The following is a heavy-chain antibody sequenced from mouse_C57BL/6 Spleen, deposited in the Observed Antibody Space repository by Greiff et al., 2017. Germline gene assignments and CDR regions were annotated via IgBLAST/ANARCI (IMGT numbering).Heavy chain of an antibody. V-gene: IGHV8-12*01. CDR1: GFSLSTSGMG. J-gene: IGHJ4*01. CDR3: ALREGGPMDY. CDR2: IYWDDDK. Sequence: QVTLNVSGPGILQSSQTLSLTCSFSGFSLSTSGMGVSWIRQPSGKGLVWLAHIYWDDDKCYNPFLKSRITISKDTSRNQVFRKITSVDTADTATYYCALREGGPMDYWGQGTSVTVSS.